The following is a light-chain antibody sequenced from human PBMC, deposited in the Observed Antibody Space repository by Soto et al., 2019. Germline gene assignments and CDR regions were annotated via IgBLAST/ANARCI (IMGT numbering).Light chain of an antibody. J-gene: IGKJ1*01. CDR1: QAISTW. Sequence: DIQMTQSPSSVSASVGDRVTITCRASQAISTWLAWYQQKPGKAPKLLIYAASNLQTGVPSRFSGCGSGTDFTLTISSLQPEDFATDYCHQANSFPRTFGQGTKVEIK. CDR2: AAS. CDR3: HQANSFPRT. V-gene: IGKV1D-12*01.